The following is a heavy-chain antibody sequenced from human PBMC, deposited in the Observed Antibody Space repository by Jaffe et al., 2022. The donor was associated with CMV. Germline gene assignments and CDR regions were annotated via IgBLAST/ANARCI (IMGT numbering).Heavy chain of an antibody. CDR3: ARVDTAMVHPGDDAFDI. D-gene: IGHD5-18*01. CDR2: INPSGGST. J-gene: IGHJ3*02. Sequence: QVQLVQSGAEVKKPGASVKVSCKASGYTFTSYYMHWVRQAPGQGLEWMGIINPSGGSTSYAQKFQGRVTMTRDTSTSTVYMELSSLRSEDTAVYYCARVDTAMVHPGDDAFDIWGQGTMVTVSS. V-gene: IGHV1-46*01. CDR1: GYTFTSYY.